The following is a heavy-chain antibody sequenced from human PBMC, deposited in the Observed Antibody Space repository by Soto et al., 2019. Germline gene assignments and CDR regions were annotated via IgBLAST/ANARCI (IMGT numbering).Heavy chain of an antibody. CDR2: MYYSGTT. CDR1: GGSISSTTYS. CDR3: AGRGPYYDFWSGYYWGYYYGMDV. D-gene: IGHD3-3*01. Sequence: SETLSLTCTVSGGSISSTTYSWGWIRQPPGKGLEWIGSMYYSGTTYSNPSLQSRVTISVDTSKNQFSLKLSSVTAADTAVYYCAGRGPYYDFWSGYYWGYYYGMDVWGQGTTVTVSS. J-gene: IGHJ6*02. V-gene: IGHV4-39*07.